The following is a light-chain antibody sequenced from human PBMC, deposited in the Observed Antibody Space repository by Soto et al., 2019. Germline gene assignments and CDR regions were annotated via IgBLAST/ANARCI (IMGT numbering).Light chain of an antibody. Sequence: EIVMTQSPATLSVSPGERATLSCRASQSVSSNLAWYQQKPGQAPRLLIYGASTRATGIPARFSGSGSGTEFTLTISSLLSEDVAVYYCQQYNNWPPFTFGPGTKVDIK. CDR2: GAS. V-gene: IGKV3-15*01. J-gene: IGKJ3*01. CDR3: QQYNNWPPFT. CDR1: QSVSSN.